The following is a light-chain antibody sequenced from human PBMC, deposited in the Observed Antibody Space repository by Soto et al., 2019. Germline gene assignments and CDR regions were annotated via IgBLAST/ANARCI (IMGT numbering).Light chain of an antibody. CDR2: QDT. CDR1: KLGDKY. Sequence: ELTQPPSVSVSPGQTASITCSGDKLGDKYACWYQQKPGQSPVVVIYQDTKRPSGIPERFSGSNSGNTATLTISGTQAMDEADYYCQAWDSSTAVVFGGGTQLTVL. V-gene: IGLV3-1*01. J-gene: IGLJ2*01. CDR3: QAWDSSTAVV.